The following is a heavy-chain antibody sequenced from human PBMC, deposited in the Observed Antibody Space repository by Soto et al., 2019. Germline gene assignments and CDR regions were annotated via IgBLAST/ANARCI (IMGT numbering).Heavy chain of an antibody. CDR3: ARGYCTATICDPWFDP. Sequence: LTISCQGSGYAFSSYWIAWVRQMPGKGLEWMGIIYPGDSDTRYSPSFQGQVTISVDKSITTAYLQWSSLKASDTAMYYCARGYCTATICDPWFDPWGPGTLVTVSS. V-gene: IGHV5-51*01. D-gene: IGHD2-8*02. J-gene: IGHJ5*02. CDR1: GYAFSSYW. CDR2: IYPGDSDT.